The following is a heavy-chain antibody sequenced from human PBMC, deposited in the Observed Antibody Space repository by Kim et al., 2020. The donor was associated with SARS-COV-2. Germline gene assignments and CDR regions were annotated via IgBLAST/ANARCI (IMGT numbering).Heavy chain of an antibody. V-gene: IGHV3-21*01. CDR1: GFTFSSYS. J-gene: IGHJ4*02. CDR2: ISSSSSYI. CDR3: ARGSSGYPSYFDY. D-gene: IGHD3-22*01. Sequence: GGSLRLSCAASGFTFSSYSMNWVRQAPGKGLEWVSSISSSSSYIYYADSVKGRFTISRDNAKNSLYLQMNSLRAEDTAVYYCARGSSGYPSYFDYWGQGTLVTVSS.